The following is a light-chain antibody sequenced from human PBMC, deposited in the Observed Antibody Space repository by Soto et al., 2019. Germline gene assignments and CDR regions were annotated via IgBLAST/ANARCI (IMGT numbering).Light chain of an antibody. CDR3: SSYTSSNTHV. CDR1: SSDVGGYNF. CDR2: EVN. J-gene: IGLJ1*01. V-gene: IGLV2-14*01. Sequence: QSALAQPASVSGSPGQSITISCTGKSSDVGGYNFVSWLQQHPGKAPKLMIYEVNERPSGVYNRFSGSKSGNTASLTISGLQAEDEADYYCSSYTSSNTHVFGTGTKVTVL.